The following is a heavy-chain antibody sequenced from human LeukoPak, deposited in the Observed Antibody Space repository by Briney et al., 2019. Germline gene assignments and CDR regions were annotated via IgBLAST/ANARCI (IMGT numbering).Heavy chain of an antibody. CDR2: INPSSGGT. Sequence: ASVKVSCKASGYTFTGYYMHWVRQAPGQGLEWMGWINPSSGGTKVAQKFQGRVTLTRDTSISTAYMELTRLRSDDTAVYYCASPSNYGSGSQLNYWGQGTLVTVSS. D-gene: IGHD3-10*01. J-gene: IGHJ4*02. CDR1: GYTFTGYY. CDR3: ASPSNYGSGSQLNY. V-gene: IGHV1-2*02.